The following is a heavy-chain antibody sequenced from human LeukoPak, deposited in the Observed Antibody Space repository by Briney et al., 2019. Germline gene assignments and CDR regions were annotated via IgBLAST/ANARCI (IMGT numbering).Heavy chain of an antibody. D-gene: IGHD2-21*01. Sequence: WESLRLSCAASGFTFSDYYMSWIRHAPREGREWGSYISSRSSYTNYAHSVKGRFTISRDNAKNSLYLKMDRLRPEDIAVYYCARDSGGDDFDYWGQATMVAVSS. CDR1: GFTFSDYY. J-gene: IGHJ4*02. CDR3: ARDSGGDDFDY. CDR2: ISSRSSYT. V-gene: IGHV3-11*05.